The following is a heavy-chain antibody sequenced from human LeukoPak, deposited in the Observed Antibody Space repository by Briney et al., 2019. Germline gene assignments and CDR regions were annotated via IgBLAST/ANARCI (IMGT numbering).Heavy chain of an antibody. J-gene: IGHJ4*02. CDR2: IFYSGST. CDR3: ATQILLCHYY. CDR1: GFTFSSYY. V-gene: IGHV4-59*04. Sequence: GSLRLSCAASGFTFSSYYMTWVRQPPGKGLEWIGTIFYSGSTYYNPSLKSRVTLSVDTSKNQYSLKLSSVTAADTAVYYCATQILLCHYYWGQGTLVTVSS. D-gene: IGHD2-2*01.